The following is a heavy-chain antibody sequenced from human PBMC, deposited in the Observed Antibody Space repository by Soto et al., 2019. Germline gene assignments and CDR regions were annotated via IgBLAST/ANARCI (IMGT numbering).Heavy chain of an antibody. CDR3: AREGFWSGYYFDY. Sequence: SETLSLTCTVSGGSISSSSYYWGWIRQPPGKGLEWIGSIYYSGSTYYNPSLKSRVTIPVDTSKNQFSLKLSSVTAADTAVYYCAREGFWSGYYFDYWGQGTLVTVSS. CDR1: GGSISSSSYY. V-gene: IGHV4-39*02. D-gene: IGHD3-3*01. CDR2: IYYSGST. J-gene: IGHJ4*02.